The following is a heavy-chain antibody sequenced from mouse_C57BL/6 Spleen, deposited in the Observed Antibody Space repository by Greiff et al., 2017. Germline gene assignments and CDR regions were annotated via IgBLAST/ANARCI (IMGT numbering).Heavy chain of an antibody. D-gene: IGHD4-1*01. CDR2: IWSGGST. J-gene: IGHJ3*01. CDR3: ARMGRFAY. CDR1: GFSLTSYG. V-gene: IGHV2-2*01. Sequence: VQLQQSGPGLVQPSQSLSITCKVSGFSLTSYGVHWVRQSPGKGLEWLGVIWSGGSTDYNAAFISRLSISKDKSKSQVCIKMNSLQADDTAIYYCARMGRFAYWGQGTLVTVSA.